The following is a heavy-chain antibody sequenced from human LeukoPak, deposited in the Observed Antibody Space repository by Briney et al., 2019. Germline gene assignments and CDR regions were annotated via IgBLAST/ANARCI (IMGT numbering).Heavy chain of an antibody. D-gene: IGHD3-3*01. CDR3: AKYIYDFWSGYPYYFDY. V-gene: IGHV3-23*01. CDR1: GFTFSSYA. CDR2: ISGSGGST. Sequence: GGSLRLSCAASGFTFSSYAMSWVRQAPGKGLEWVSAISGSGGSTYSADSVKGRFTISRDDSKNTLYLEMNSLRVEDTAVYYCAKYIYDFWSGYPYYFDYWDQGTLVTVSS. J-gene: IGHJ4*02.